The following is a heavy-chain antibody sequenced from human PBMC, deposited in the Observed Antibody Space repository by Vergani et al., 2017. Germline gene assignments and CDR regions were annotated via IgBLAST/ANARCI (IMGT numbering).Heavy chain of an antibody. CDR1: GGTFSSYA. CDR3: AATMSRGDWFDP. J-gene: IGHJ5*02. Sequence: QVQLVQSGAEVKKPGSSVKVSCKASGGTFSSYAISWVRQAPGQGLEWMGRIIPILGIANYAQKLQGRVTMTTDTSTSTAYMELRSLRSDDTAVYYCAATMSRGDWFDPWGQGTLVTVSS. CDR2: IIPILGIA. V-gene: IGHV1-69*04. D-gene: IGHD3-10*02.